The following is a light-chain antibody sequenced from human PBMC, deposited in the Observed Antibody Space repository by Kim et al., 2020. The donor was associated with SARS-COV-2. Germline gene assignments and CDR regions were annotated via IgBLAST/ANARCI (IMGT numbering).Light chain of an antibody. Sequence: EIVLTQSPGTLSSSPGERATLSCRASQSVNSIYLAWYQQKPGQAPRLLIYGASSRAFGIPDRFSASGSGTDFTLTITRVEPEDFAVYYCQRFGPSPYTFGQGTKLEI. V-gene: IGKV3-20*01. CDR1: QSVNSIY. CDR2: GAS. CDR3: QRFGPSPYT. J-gene: IGKJ2*01.